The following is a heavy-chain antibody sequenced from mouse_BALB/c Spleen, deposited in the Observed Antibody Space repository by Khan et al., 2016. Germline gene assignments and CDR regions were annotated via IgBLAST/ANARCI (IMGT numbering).Heavy chain of an antibody. V-gene: IGHV6-6*02. CDR2: IRLKAHNYAT. D-gene: IGHD3-1*01. J-gene: IGHJ4*01. CDR3: IRDIATGYSMDY. Sequence: EVKLEESGGGLVQPGGSMKLSCVASGFTFSNYWMNWVRQSPEKGLEWVAEIRLKAHNYATHYAESVKGRFTISRADSERSVYLQMNKLGAEDSGIYYCIRDIATGYSMDYWGQGTSVTVSS. CDR1: GFTFSNYW.